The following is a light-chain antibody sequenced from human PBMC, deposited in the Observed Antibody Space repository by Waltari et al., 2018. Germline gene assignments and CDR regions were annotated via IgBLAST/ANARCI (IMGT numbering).Light chain of an antibody. Sequence: EIVMTQSPATLSVSPGERATLSCRASQSVSSNLAWYQQKPGEAPRLLMYGASTRATGIPARFRGSGSGTEFTLTISSLQSEDFALYYCQQYNNWPRTFGQGTKVEIK. J-gene: IGKJ1*01. CDR2: GAS. V-gene: IGKV3-15*01. CDR1: QSVSSN. CDR3: QQYNNWPRT.